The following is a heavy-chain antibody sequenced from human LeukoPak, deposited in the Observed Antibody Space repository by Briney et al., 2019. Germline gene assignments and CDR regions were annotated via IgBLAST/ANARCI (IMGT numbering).Heavy chain of an antibody. J-gene: IGHJ3*02. D-gene: IGHD1-14*01. CDR3: ARGGFHHGFDI. V-gene: IGHV3-74*01. Sequence: GGSLRLSCAASGFTFSSYWIHWVRQAPGKGLAWVSRIDNDESDTIFADSVKGRFTLSRDNAKNTVYLQMNSLRAEDTAVYYCARGGFHHGFDIWGQGTMVTVS. CDR1: GFTFSSYW. CDR2: IDNDESDT.